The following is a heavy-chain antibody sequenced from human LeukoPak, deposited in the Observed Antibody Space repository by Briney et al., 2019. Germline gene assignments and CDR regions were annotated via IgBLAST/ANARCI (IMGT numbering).Heavy chain of an antibody. CDR3: AKDTDGSGSNYFDY. CDR2: ISYDGSNK. D-gene: IGHD3-10*01. V-gene: IGHV3-30*18. J-gene: IGHJ4*02. CDR1: GFTFSSYG. Sequence: GGSLRLSCAASGFTFSSYGMHWVRQAPGKGLEWVAVISYDGSNKYYADSVKGRFTISRDNSKNTLYLQMNSLRAEDTAVYYCAKDTDGSGSNYFDYWGQGTLVTVSS.